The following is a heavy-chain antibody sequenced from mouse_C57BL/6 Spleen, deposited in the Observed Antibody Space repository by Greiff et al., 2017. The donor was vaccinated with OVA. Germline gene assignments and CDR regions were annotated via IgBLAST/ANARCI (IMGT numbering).Heavy chain of an antibody. D-gene: IGHD4-1*02. J-gene: IGHJ1*03. CDR3: ASPQLGWYFDV. CDR2: IDPEDGET. Sequence: DVKLVESGAELVKPGASVKLSCTASGFNIKDYYMHWVKQRTEQGLEWIGRIDPEDGETKYAPKFQGKATITADTSSNTAYLQLSSLTSEDTAVYYCASPQLGWYFDVWGTGTTVTVSS. V-gene: IGHV14-2*01. CDR1: GFNIKDYY.